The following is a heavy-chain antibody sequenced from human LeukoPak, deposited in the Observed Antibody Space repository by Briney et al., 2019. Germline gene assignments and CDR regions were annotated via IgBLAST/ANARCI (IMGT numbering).Heavy chain of an antibody. CDR1: GDSISSGRNY. J-gene: IGHJ4*02. V-gene: IGHV4-39*01. D-gene: IGHD1-1*01. Sequence: PSETLSLTCSVSGDSISSGRNYWGWIRQSPGKGLEWIASIYSSGNTHSNPSLKSRVSISVDTSKNQVSLRLYSVTASDAAIYYCARHLSGTTMSHYFDFWGQGNLVTVSS. CDR2: IYSSGNT. CDR3: ARHLSGTTMSHYFDF.